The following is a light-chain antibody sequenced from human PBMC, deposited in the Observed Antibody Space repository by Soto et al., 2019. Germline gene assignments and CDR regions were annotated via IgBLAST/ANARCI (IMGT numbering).Light chain of an antibody. CDR3: SSYSDSDTKV. Sequence: QSALTQPRSVSGSPGQSVTISCTGTSSDVGGYNYVSWYQQYPGKAPKFMIYDVSKRPSGVPDRFSGSKSGNTASLTISGLQAEDEADYYCSSYSDSDTKVFGTGTKLTVL. V-gene: IGLV2-11*01. J-gene: IGLJ1*01. CDR1: SSDVGGYNY. CDR2: DVS.